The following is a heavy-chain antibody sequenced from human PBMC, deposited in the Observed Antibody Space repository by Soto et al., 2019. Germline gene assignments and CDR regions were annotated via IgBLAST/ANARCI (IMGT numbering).Heavy chain of an antibody. CDR1: GGTFSSYT. CDR3: ARDSYYDFWSGYPERLYYMDV. CDR2: IIPILGIA. J-gene: IGHJ6*03. D-gene: IGHD3-3*01. V-gene: IGHV1-69*04. Sequence: SVKVSCKASGGTFSSYTISWVRQAPGQGLEWMGRIIPILGIANYAQKFQGRVTITADKSTSTAYMELSSLRSEDTAVYYCARDSYYDFWSGYPERLYYMDVWGKGTTVTSP.